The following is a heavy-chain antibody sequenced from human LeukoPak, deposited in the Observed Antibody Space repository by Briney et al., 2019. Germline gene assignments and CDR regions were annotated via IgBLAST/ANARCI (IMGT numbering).Heavy chain of an antibody. J-gene: IGHJ4*02. CDR2: IGMDSGNT. CDR3: ARAHNYAFDN. Sequence: GGSLRLSCTASGFPFIEYSMNWVRQAPGKGLEWISYIGMDSGNTKYADSVRGRFTISADKAKNSLYLQMNSLRVEDTAVYYCARAHNYAFDNWGQGTLVSVAS. CDR1: GFPFIEYS. V-gene: IGHV3-48*01. D-gene: IGHD1-1*01.